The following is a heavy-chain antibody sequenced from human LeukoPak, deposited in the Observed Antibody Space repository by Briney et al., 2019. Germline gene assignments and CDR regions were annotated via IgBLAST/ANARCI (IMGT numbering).Heavy chain of an antibody. CDR1: GFSLSTSGVG. CDR2: IYWNGDD. V-gene: IGHV2-5*01. CDR3: GHLKRAYDSLTGYYLPDFDY. J-gene: IGHJ4*02. Sequence: SGPTLVNPTQTLTLTCTFSGFSLSTSGVGVGWIRQPPGKALEWLALIYWNGDDRYSPSLRSRVTITKDTSRNQVVLTMTNMDSVDTATYYCGHLKRAYDSLTGYYLPDFDYWGLGTLVTVSS. D-gene: IGHD3-9*01.